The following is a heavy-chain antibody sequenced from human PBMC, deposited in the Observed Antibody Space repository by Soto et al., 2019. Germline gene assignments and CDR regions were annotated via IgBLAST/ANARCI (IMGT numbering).Heavy chain of an antibody. D-gene: IGHD2-15*01. CDR2: IIPIFGTA. CDR1: GGTFSSYA. Sequence: GASVKVSCKASGGTFSSYAISWVRQAPGQGLEWMGGIIPIFGTANYAQKFQGRVTITADESTGTAYMELSSLRSEDTAVYYCARDRSGLGVAAIGWFDPWGQGTLVTVSS. CDR3: ARDRSGLGVAAIGWFDP. V-gene: IGHV1-69*13. J-gene: IGHJ5*02.